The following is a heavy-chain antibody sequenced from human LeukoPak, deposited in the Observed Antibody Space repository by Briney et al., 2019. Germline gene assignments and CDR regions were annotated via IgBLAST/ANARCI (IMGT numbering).Heavy chain of an antibody. Sequence: QPGGSLRLSCAASGFTFSSDAMSWVRQAPGKGLEWVSAISGSGSSTYYAGSVKGRFTISRDNSRNTLYLQMSGLRAEDTAVYYCAKRGLDSGSYYFDYWGQGTLVTVSS. CDR1: GFTFSSDA. V-gene: IGHV3-23*01. J-gene: IGHJ4*02. CDR3: AKRGLDSGSYYFDY. D-gene: IGHD1-26*01. CDR2: ISGSGSST.